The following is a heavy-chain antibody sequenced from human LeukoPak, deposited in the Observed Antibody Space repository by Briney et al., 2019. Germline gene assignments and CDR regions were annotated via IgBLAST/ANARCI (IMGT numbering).Heavy chain of an antibody. J-gene: IGHJ4*02. Sequence: ASVKVSCKVSGYTLTELSMHWVRQAPGKGLEWMGGFDPEDGETIYAQKFQGRVTMTEDTSTDTAYMELSSLRPEDTAVYYCATDFYRGRQFDYWGQGTLVTVSS. V-gene: IGHV1-24*01. CDR3: ATDFYRGRQFDY. D-gene: IGHD2/OR15-2a*01. CDR2: FDPEDGET. CDR1: GYTLTELS.